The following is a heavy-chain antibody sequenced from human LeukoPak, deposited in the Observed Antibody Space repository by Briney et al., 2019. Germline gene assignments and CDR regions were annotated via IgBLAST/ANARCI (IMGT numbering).Heavy chain of an antibody. CDR2: LYYSGST. V-gene: IGHV4-59*01. CDR3: ARDLDRGPLPNFDL. Sequence: SETLSLTCTVSGGSISSFYWGWIRQPPGKGLEWIGYLYYSGSTNYNPSLKSRVTISVDTSKNQFSLKLSSVTAADTAVYYCARDLDRGPLPNFDLWGRGTLVTVSS. D-gene: IGHD3-10*01. CDR1: GGSISSFY. J-gene: IGHJ2*01.